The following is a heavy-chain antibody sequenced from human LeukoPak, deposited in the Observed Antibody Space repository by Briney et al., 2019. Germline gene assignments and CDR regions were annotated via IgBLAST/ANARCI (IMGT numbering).Heavy chain of an antibody. CDR3: ARRSYYFDY. CDR1: GGSISSSSYY. J-gene: IGHJ4*02. CDR2: IYYSGST. Sequence: PSETLSLTCTVSGGSISSSSYYWGWIRQPPGKGLEWIGSIYYSGSTYYNPSLKSRVTISVDTSKNQFSLKLSSVTAADTAVCYCARRSYYFDYWGQGTLVTVSS. V-gene: IGHV4-39*01.